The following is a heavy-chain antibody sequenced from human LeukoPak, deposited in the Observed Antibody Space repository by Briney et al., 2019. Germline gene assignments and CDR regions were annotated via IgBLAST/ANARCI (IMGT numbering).Heavy chain of an antibody. CDR1: GGSTSIVEYY. V-gene: IGHV4-30-4*01. J-gene: IGHJ3*02. Sequence: SETLSLTCTLSGGSTSIVEYYWGWIRQPPGKGLEWIGYIYFTGSTYYNPSLKSRVTISVDTSKNQFSLKLSSVTAADTAVYYCARAPRDYDILTGNAFDIWGQGTMLSVSS. D-gene: IGHD3-9*01. CDR3: ARAPRDYDILTGNAFDI. CDR2: IYFTGST.